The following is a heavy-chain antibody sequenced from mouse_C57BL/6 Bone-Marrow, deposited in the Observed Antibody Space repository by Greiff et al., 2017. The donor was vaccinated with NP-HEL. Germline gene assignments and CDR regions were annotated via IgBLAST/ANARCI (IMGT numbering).Heavy chain of an antibody. CDR2: IYPGSGST. D-gene: IGHD2-2*01. V-gene: IGHV1-55*01. Sequence: QVQLQQSGAELVKPGASVKMSCKASGYTFPSYWITWVKQRPGQGLEWIGDIYPGSGSTNYNEKFKSKATLTVDTSSSTAYMQLSSLTSEDSAVYYCASYGYDLYYYAMDYWGQGTSVTVSS. CDR3: ASYGYDLYYYAMDY. CDR1: GYTFPSYW. J-gene: IGHJ4*01.